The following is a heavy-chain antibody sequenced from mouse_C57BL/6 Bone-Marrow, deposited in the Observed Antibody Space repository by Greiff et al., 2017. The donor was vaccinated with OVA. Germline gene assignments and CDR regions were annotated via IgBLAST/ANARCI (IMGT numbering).Heavy chain of an antibody. Sequence: QVQLQQPGAELVKPGASVKLSCKASGYTFTSYWMHWVKQRPGQGLEWIGMIHPNGGSTNYNEKFKSKATLTVDKSSSTAYMQLSSLTSEDSAVYYCARYWPRDGYSYAMDYWGQGTSVTVSS. CDR3: ARYWPRDGYSYAMDY. D-gene: IGHD2-3*01. CDR1: GYTFTSYW. J-gene: IGHJ4*01. V-gene: IGHV1-64*01. CDR2: IHPNGGST.